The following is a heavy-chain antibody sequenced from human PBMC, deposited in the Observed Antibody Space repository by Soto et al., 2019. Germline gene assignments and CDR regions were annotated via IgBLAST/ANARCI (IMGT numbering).Heavy chain of an antibody. CDR2: INPGNGQT. CDR1: GYTFTSHA. CDR3: AREQQAVEVYYCDY. V-gene: IGHV1-3*01. Sequence: QVQLVQSGAEVKKPGASVKISCKASGYTFTSHAMHWVRQAPGQRLEWMGWINPGNGQTEYSQKCQGSVTITRDTSASTAYMELSTLTSEDTAVYFCAREQQAVEVYYCDYWGQGTLVTVSA. J-gene: IGHJ4*02. D-gene: IGHD6-13*01.